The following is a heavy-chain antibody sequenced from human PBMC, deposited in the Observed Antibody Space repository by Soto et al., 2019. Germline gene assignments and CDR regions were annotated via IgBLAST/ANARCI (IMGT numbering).Heavy chain of an antibody. D-gene: IGHD3-3*01. CDR2: TYYRAKWYN. Sequence: LTQIICKSSGSSNTPSWNGSMQPLSRGVVWRGRTYYRAKWYNDYAASVKSRITITPDTSKNTLYLPLNSVNPEDTDVYYCAREFKIFGVAHLYYYYSGMDVWGQGTTGTVS. CDR3: AREFKIFGVAHLYYYYSGMDV. J-gene: IGHJ6*02. V-gene: IGHV6-1*01. CDR1: KSSGSSNTPS.